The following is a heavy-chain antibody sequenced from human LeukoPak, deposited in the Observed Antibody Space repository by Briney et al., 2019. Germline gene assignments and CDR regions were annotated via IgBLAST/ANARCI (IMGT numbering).Heavy chain of an antibody. D-gene: IGHD3-22*01. CDR1: GFTFSSYS. CDR2: ISSSSSYI. J-gene: IGHJ6*02. CDR3: ARVSSSGNSYYYYYGMDV. V-gene: IGHV3-21*04. Sequence: GGSLRLSCAASGFTFSSYSMNWVRQAPGKGLEWVSSISSSSSYIYYADSVKGRFTISRHNSKNTLYLQMNSLRAEDTAVYYCARVSSSGNSYYYYYGMDVWGQGTTVTVSS.